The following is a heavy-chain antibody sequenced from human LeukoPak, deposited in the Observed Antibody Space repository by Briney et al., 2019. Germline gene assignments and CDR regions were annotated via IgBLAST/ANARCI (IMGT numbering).Heavy chain of an antibody. CDR2: IYYSGST. D-gene: IGHD6-13*01. Sequence: SETLSLTCTVSGGSISSYYWSWIRQTPGKGLEWIGYIYYSGSTNYNPSLKSRVTISVDTSKNQFSLKLSSVTAADTAVYYCARDLRIAADGGRDYWGQGTLVTVSS. CDR1: GGSISSYY. J-gene: IGHJ4*02. CDR3: ARDLRIAADGGRDY. V-gene: IGHV4-59*01.